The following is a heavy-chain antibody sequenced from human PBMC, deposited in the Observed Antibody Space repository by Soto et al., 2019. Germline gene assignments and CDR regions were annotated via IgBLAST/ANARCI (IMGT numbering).Heavy chain of an antibody. CDR3: ASIEYSSSSYGMDV. Sequence: ASETLSLTCTVSGGSISSSSYYWGWIRQPPGKGLEWIGSIYYSGSTYYNPSLKSRVTISVDTSKNQFSLKLSSVTAADTAVYYCASIEYSSSSYGMDVWGQGTKVTVSS. CDR1: GGSISSSSYY. D-gene: IGHD6-6*01. CDR2: IYYSGST. V-gene: IGHV4-39*01. J-gene: IGHJ6*02.